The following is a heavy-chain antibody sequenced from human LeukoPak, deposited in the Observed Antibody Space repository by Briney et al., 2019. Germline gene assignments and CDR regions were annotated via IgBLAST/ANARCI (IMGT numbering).Heavy chain of an antibody. CDR2: IYYSGGT. V-gene: IGHV4-39*01. CDR1: GGSISSSRSY. Sequence: SETLSLTCTVSGGSISSSRSYWGWIRQPPGKGLEWIGRIYYSGGTYYNSSLKSRVTISVDASKNQFSLKLSSVTAADTAVYYCACSVSRHWYFDLWGRGTLVTVSS. CDR3: ACSVSRHWYFDL. J-gene: IGHJ2*01. D-gene: IGHD5/OR15-5a*01.